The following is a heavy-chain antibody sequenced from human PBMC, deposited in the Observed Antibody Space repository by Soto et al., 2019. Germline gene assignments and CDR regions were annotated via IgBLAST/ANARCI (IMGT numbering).Heavy chain of an antibody. V-gene: IGHV1-69*04. CDR3: AREGAVLGHSDDYYYMDV. D-gene: IGHD2-8*01. J-gene: IGHJ6*03. CDR2: IIPILGIA. Sequence: GASVKVSCKASGGTFSSYTISWVRQAPGQGLGWMGRIIPILGIANYAQKFQGRVTITADKSTSTAYMELSSLRSEDTAVYYCAREGAVLGHSDDYYYMDVWGKGTTVTVSS. CDR1: GGTFSSYT.